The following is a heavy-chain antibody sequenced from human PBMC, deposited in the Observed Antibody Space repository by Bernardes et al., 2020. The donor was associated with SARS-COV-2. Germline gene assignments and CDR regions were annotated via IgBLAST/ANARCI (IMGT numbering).Heavy chain of an antibody. Sequence: ASVKVSCKTSGYTFTSYDINWVRQAPGKGLEWMGWMNPNSGNTVYALKFQARVTMTRDTSISTAYMELSSLTSEDTAMYYCARGAGTNGYYHFDFWGPGTPVTVSS. CDR1: GYTFTSYD. CDR2: MNPNSGNT. D-gene: IGHD3-22*01. V-gene: IGHV1-8*01. CDR3: ARGAGTNGYYHFDF. J-gene: IGHJ4*02.